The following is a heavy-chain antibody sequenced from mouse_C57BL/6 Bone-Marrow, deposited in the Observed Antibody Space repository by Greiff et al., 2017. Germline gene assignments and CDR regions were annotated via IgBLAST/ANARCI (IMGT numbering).Heavy chain of an antibody. Sequence: QVHVKQSGAELARPGASVKLSCKASGYTFTSYGISWVKQRTGQGLEWIGEIYPRSGNTYYNEKFKGKATLTADKSSSTAYMELRSLTSEDSAVYFCAKNRVYAMDYGGQGTSVTVSS. V-gene: IGHV1-81*01. CDR2: IYPRSGNT. CDR1: GYTFTSYG. CDR3: AKNRVYAMDY. J-gene: IGHJ4*01.